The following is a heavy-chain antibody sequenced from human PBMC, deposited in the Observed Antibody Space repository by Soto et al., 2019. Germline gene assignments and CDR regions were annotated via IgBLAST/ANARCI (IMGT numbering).Heavy chain of an antibody. D-gene: IGHD6-19*01. V-gene: IGHV4-4*07. CDR2: VYVTGTT. CDR1: GASIIEYY. CDR3: ARDGEYTSGWYSFDS. J-gene: IGHJ5*01. Sequence: SEALSVTCSVSGASIIEYYWSWIRQPAGQALEWIGRVYVTGTTYFNPSLKSRVTMSVDTSNNQVSLKLSSVTAADSAIYYCARDGEYTSGWYSFDSWGPGTLVTVSS.